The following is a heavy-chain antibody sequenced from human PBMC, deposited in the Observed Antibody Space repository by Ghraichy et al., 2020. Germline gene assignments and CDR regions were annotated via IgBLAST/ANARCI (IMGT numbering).Heavy chain of an antibody. CDR1: GFTVSSYS. V-gene: IGHV3-23*01. Sequence: GGSLRLSCVASGFTVSSYSMTWVRQAPGKGLEWVSAISGGGSSTYYADSVKGRFTTSRDSSKNTLYLQMNSLRAEDAAVYYCAGCRGAGPGPKHAMDVWGQGTTVTVSS. CDR3: AGCRGAGPGPKHAMDV. J-gene: IGHJ6*02. CDR2: ISGGGSST. D-gene: IGHD2-8*01.